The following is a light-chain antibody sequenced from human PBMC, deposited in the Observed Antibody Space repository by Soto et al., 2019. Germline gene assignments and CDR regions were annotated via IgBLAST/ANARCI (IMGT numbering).Light chain of an antibody. CDR1: QGISSY. V-gene: IGKV1-9*01. J-gene: IGKJ1*01. CDR3: QQYNNWPQT. Sequence: IQLTQSPSSLSASVGDRVTITCRASQGISSYLAWYQQKPGKAPKLLIYAASTLQSGVPSRFSGSGSGTEFTLTISSLQSEDFAVYYRQQYNNWPQTFGQGTKVDIK. CDR2: AAS.